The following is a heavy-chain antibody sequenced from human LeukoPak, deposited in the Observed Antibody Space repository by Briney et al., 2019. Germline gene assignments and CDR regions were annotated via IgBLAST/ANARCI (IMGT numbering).Heavy chain of an antibody. CDR3: ARDLYCSGGSCYGGAVDY. V-gene: IGHV4-34*01. CDR1: GGSFSGYY. Sequence: SETLSLTCAVYGGSFSGYYWSWIRQPPGKGLEWIGEINHSGSTNYNPSLKSRVTISVDTSKNQFSLKLSSVTAADTAVYCCARDLYCSGGSCYGGAVDYWGQGTLVTVSS. D-gene: IGHD2-15*01. CDR2: INHSGST. J-gene: IGHJ4*02.